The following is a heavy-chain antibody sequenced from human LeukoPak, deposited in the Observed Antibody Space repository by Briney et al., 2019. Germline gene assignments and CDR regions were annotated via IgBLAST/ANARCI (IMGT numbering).Heavy chain of an antibody. CDR1: GYTFTSHG. J-gene: IGHJ4*02. V-gene: IGHV1-18*01. CDR3: ARDPGGTWGFDY. CDR2: ISIYSGNT. Sequence: ASVKVSCKASGYTFTSHGLSWARQAPGQGLGWMGWISIYSGNTNYAQKFQDRISMTTDTSTNTAYMELRSLKSDDTAVYYCARDPGGTWGFDYWGQGALVTVSS. D-gene: IGHD7-27*01.